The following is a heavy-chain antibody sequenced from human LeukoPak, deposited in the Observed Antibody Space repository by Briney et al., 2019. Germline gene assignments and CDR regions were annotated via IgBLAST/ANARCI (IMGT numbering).Heavy chain of an antibody. D-gene: IGHD6-13*01. V-gene: IGHV3-23*01. CDR1: GFTFSSYA. CDR3: AKDGSSGVAAAGDAFDM. J-gene: IGHJ3*02. CDR2: LRGNGGGT. Sequence: GGPLRLSCAASGFTFSSYALSWVRQAPGKGLEGVSALRGNGGGTYYADSVKGRFTISRDNSKNTLYLQMDSLRAEDTAVYYCAKDGSSGVAAAGDAFDMWGQGTMVTVSS.